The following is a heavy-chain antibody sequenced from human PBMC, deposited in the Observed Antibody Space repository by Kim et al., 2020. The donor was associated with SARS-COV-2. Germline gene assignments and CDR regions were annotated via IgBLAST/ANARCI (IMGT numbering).Heavy chain of an antibody. Sequence: GTRGNTNYAETVKGRFTISRDNSKNTLYLQMNSLRAEDTAVYFCANGRGLDHWGQGTLVTVSS. CDR3: ANGRGLDH. V-gene: IGHV3-23*01. D-gene: IGHD3-10*01. CDR2: GTRGNT. J-gene: IGHJ4*02.